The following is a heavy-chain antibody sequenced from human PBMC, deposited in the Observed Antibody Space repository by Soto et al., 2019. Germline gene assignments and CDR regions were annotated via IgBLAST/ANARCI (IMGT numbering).Heavy chain of an antibody. D-gene: IGHD3-16*01. V-gene: IGHV1-18*01. J-gene: IGHJ6*02. Sequence: QVQLVQSGAEVKNPGASVKVSCKTFGYTFTSYGIGWARQAPGQGLEWMGWINTYNGNTNYAQNLQGRVTLTTDTSTSTAYMELRSLTSNDTAIYYCAMVDVYVTPSPQDVWGQGPTVTVSS. CDR1: GYTFTSYG. CDR2: INTYNGNT. CDR3: AMVDVYVTPSPQDV.